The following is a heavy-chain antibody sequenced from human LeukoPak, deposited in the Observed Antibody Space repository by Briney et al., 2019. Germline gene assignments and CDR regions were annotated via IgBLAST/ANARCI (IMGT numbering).Heavy chain of an antibody. CDR1: GFTFSRHG. V-gene: IGHV3-30*02. CDR2: IRYDGSEK. CDR3: AKVVNYYDVLSGFDY. J-gene: IGHJ4*02. D-gene: IGHD3-9*01. Sequence: GGSLRLSCAASGFTFSRHGMHWVRQAPGKGLEWVAFIRYDGSEKYYADSVKGRFTISRDNSENTLYLQMNSLRAEDTAVYYCAKVVNYYDVLSGFDYWGQGTLVTVSS.